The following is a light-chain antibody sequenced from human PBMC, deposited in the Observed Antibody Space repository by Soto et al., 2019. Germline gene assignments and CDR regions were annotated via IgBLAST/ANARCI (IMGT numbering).Light chain of an antibody. CDR3: QQYVGT. CDR1: QSVSSSY. Sequence: EIVLTQSPGTLSLSPGERATLSCRASQSVSSSYVAWYQQKPGQAPRLLIYGASSRATGIPDRFSGSGSGTDFTLTIRRMEPEDFAVYYWQQYVGTFGQGTKVEIK. J-gene: IGKJ1*01. V-gene: IGKV3-20*01. CDR2: GAS.